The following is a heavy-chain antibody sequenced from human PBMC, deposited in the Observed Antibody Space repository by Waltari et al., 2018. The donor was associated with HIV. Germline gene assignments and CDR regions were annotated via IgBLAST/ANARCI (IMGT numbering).Heavy chain of an antibody. CDR3: AREALYDSSGYYFDY. J-gene: IGHJ4*02. V-gene: IGHV3-7*01. CDR1: GFPFNKYW. D-gene: IGHD3-22*01. CDR2: IKQDESEK. Sequence: EVQLVESGGGLVQPGGSLRPSCAASGFPFNKYWMTWVRQAPGKGLEWVANIKQDESEKYYVDSLKGRFTISRDNAKNSLFLQMNSLRVEDTAVYYCAREALYDSSGYYFDYWGQGTLVTVSS.